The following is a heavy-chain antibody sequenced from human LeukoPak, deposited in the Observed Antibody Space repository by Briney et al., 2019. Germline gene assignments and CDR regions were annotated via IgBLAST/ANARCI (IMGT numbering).Heavy chain of an antibody. CDR1: GFTFDDYA. V-gene: IGHV3-9*01. J-gene: IGHJ4*02. CDR2: ISWNSGSI. CDR3: AKEIAVAGLDY. Sequence: GGSLRLSCAASGFTFDDYAMHWVRQAPGKGLEWVSGISWNSGSIGYADSVKGRFTISRDNAKNSLYLQMNSLRAEDTALYYCAKEIAVAGLDYWGQGTLVTVSS. D-gene: IGHD6-19*01.